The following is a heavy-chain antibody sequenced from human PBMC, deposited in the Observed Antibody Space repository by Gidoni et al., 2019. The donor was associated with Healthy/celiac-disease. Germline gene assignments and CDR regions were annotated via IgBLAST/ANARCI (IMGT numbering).Heavy chain of an antibody. CDR3: AREPPWYSGSSVDY. D-gene: IGHD1-26*01. CDR1: GSTFSNYS. J-gene: IGHJ4*02. V-gene: IGHV3-48*02. Sequence: EVQLVESGGGLVQPGGSLRLSCAASGSTFSNYSMNWVRQAPGKGLEWVAYISSSSSTIYYADSVKGRFTISRDNAKNSLYLQMNSLRDEDTAVYYCAREPPWYSGSSVDYWGQGTLVTVSS. CDR2: ISSSSSTI.